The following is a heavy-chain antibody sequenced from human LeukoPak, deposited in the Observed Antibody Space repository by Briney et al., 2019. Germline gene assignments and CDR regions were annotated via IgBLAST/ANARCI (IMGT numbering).Heavy chain of an antibody. D-gene: IGHD3-22*01. CDR1: GFTVSSNY. J-gene: IGHJ3*02. CDR3: ARSPPYYYDSSGYLFGEAFDI. Sequence: VGSLRLSCAPSGFTVSSNYMSWVRQAPGKGLEWVSVIYSGGSTYYADSVKGRFTISRDNSKNTLYLQMNSLRAEDTAVYYCARSPPYYYDSSGYLFGEAFDIWGQGTMVTVSS. CDR2: IYSGGST. V-gene: IGHV3-53*01.